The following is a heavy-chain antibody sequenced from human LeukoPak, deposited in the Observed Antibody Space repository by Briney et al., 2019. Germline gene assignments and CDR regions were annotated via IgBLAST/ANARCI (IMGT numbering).Heavy chain of an antibody. D-gene: IGHD1-1*01. V-gene: IGHV1-2*02. CDR1: GYTFTGYY. CDR2: INPNSGGT. CDR3: ARAYWNDGLADAFDI. J-gene: IGHJ3*02. Sequence: ASVKVSCKASGYTFTGYYMHWVRQAPGQGLEWMGWINPNSGGTNYAQKFQGRVTMTRDTSISTAYMELSRLRSDDTAVYYCARAYWNDGLADAFDIWGQGTMVTVSS.